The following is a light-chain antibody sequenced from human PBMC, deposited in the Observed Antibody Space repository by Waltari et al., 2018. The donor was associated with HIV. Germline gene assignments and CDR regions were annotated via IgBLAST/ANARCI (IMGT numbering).Light chain of an antibody. CDR2: EDN. J-gene: IGLJ3*02. V-gene: IGLV6-57*01. CDR3: QSYDRNSQV. Sequence: NFILPHPHPVSEPPGKTITIPCTRPSVTLATTNVPRYQRRPGSPPATVIYEDNRRPSGVPDRFSGSIDSSSNSASLTISGLKTEDEADYYCQSYDRNSQVFGGGTKLTVL. CDR1: SVTLATTN.